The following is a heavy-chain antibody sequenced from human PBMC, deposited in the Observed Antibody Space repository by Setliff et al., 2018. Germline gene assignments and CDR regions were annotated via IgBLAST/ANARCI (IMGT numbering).Heavy chain of an antibody. CDR2: IIPLFGTA. D-gene: IGHD3-16*01. CDR3: ARGGGDHWYFDL. Sequence: GASVKVSCNASGGTFSSYAISWVRQAPGQGLEWMGGIIPLFGTANYAQKFQGRVTITTDESTSTAYMELSSLRSEDTAVYYCARGGGDHWYFDLWGRGTLVTVSS. CDR1: GGTFSSYA. J-gene: IGHJ2*01. V-gene: IGHV1-69*05.